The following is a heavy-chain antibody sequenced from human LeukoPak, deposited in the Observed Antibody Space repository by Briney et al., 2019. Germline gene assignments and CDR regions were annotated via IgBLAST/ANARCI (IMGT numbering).Heavy chain of an antibody. Sequence: SETLSLTCAVYGGSFSGYYWSWIRQPPGKGLEWIGEINRSGSTNYNPSLKSRVTISVDTSKNQFSLKLSSVTAADTAVYYCARGKWLVNWGQGTLVTVSS. J-gene: IGHJ4*02. D-gene: IGHD6-19*01. CDR3: ARGKWLVN. V-gene: IGHV4-34*01. CDR1: GGSFSGYY. CDR2: INRSGST.